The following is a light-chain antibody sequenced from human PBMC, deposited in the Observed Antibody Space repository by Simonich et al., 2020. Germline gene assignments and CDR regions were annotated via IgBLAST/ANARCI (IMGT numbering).Light chain of an antibody. Sequence: QSALTQPASVSGSPGQSITISCTGTSSDVGGYNYVSWYQQHPGKAPKLMIYDVRNRPSGVFNRFAGSKSGNPASLTISGRQAEDEADYYCSSYTSSSHVVFGGGTKLTVL. J-gene: IGLJ2*01. CDR3: SSYTSSSHVV. CDR1: SSDVGGYNY. CDR2: DVR. V-gene: IGLV2-14*03.